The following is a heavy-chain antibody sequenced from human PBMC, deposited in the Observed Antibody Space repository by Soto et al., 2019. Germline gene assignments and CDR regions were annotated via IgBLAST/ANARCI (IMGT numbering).Heavy chain of an antibody. CDR2: ISASGDNS. J-gene: IGHJ4*02. CDR1: GFAFSGYA. V-gene: IGHV3-23*01. Sequence: GGSLRLSCEASGFAFSGYAMAWVRQAPGKGLEWVSAISASGDNSYYSDSVRGRFTISRDNYKNTLILEMYSLRGEDTAVYYCAKDIWQKYTIGYNSWGQGTLVTVSS. CDR3: AKDIWQKYTIGYNS. D-gene: IGHD5-12*01.